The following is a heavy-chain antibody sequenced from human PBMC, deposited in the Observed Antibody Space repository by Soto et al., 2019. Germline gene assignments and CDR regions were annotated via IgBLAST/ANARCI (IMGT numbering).Heavy chain of an antibody. CDR2: IIPIFGTA. CDR3: ARDKKASGFDN. Sequence: QVQMVQSGAVVKKPGSSVNLSCKASRRTFSSYAISWVRQAPGQGLEWMGGIIPIFGTANYAQKIQGRVTITADESTSTPYMELSSLRSEDTAVYNCARDKKASGFDNWGQGTLGTGSS. J-gene: IGHJ4*02. V-gene: IGHV1-69*01. D-gene: IGHD1-26*01. CDR1: RRTFSSYA.